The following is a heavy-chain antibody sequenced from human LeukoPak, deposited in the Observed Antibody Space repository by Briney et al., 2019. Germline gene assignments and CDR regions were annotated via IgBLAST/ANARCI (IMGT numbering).Heavy chain of an antibody. V-gene: IGHV4-59*08. J-gene: IGHJ2*01. CDR2: IYYSGIT. Sequence: SETLSLTCTVSGGSINNYYWSWIRQPPGRGLEWIGQIYYSGITSYNPSLKSRVTVSVETPKNQFSLRLNSVTAADTAVYYCARYRGPLTTVTTGPGILGDFDLWGRGTLVTVSS. CDR3: ARYRGPLTTVTTGPGILGDFDL. D-gene: IGHD4-17*01. CDR1: GGSINNYY.